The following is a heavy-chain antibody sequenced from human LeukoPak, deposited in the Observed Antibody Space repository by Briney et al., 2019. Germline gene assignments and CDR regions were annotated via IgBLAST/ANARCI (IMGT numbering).Heavy chain of an antibody. Sequence: GSVKVSCKASGYTFTGYYMHWVRQAPGQGLEWMGWINPNSGGTNCAQKFQGRVTMTRDTSISTAYMELSRLRSDDTAVYYCARVRGGSQRGYDYWGQGTLVTVSS. V-gene: IGHV1-2*02. CDR3: ARVRGGSQRGYDY. D-gene: IGHD3-10*01. J-gene: IGHJ4*02. CDR1: GYTFTGYY. CDR2: INPNSGGT.